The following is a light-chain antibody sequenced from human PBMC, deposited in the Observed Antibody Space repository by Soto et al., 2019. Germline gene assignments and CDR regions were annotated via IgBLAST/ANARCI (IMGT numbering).Light chain of an antibody. CDR3: AAWDDSLNGYV. CDR2: SNN. V-gene: IGLV1-44*01. CDR1: SSNIGSNT. J-gene: IGLJ1*01. Sequence: QLVLTQPPSASGTPGQRVTISCSGSSSNIGSNTVHWYQEHPGTAPKLLIDSNNQRPSGVPDRFSGSKSGTSASLAISRLQSEDEADYYCAAWDDSLNGYVFGTGTKLTVL.